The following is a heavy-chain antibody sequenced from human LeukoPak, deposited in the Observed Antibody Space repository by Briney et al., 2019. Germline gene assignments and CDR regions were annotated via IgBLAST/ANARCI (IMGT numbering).Heavy chain of an antibody. Sequence: ASVKVSCKASGYTLTGYYMHWVRQAPGQGLEWMGWINPNSGGTKYAQKFQGRVTMTRDTSISTAYMELSRLRSADTAVYYCARDRIRSIAVAGTGLIDYWGQGTLVTVSS. V-gene: IGHV1-2*02. CDR2: INPNSGGT. D-gene: IGHD6-19*01. CDR3: ARDRIRSIAVAGTGLIDY. J-gene: IGHJ4*02. CDR1: GYTLTGYY.